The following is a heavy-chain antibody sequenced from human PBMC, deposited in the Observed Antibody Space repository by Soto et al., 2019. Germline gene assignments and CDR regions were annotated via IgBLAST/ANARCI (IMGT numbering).Heavy chain of an antibody. CDR1: GGSFSAQY. J-gene: IGHJ4*02. D-gene: IGHD5-12*01. CDR2: VRHGGST. CDR3: ARRSKWLQLKYFDQ. Sequence: PSETLSLTCAVYGGSFSAQYWNCIRQPPGRGLEWIGEVRHGGSTNYNPSLKSRVTISVDTSMSQFSLKLNSVTAADTAVYYCARRSKWLQLKYFDQWGQGTLVTVSS. V-gene: IGHV4-34*01.